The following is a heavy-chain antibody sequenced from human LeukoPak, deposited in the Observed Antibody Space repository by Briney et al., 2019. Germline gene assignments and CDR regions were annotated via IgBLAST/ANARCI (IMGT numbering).Heavy chain of an antibody. CDR1: GYTFTSYG. Sequence: ASVKVSCKASGYTFTSYGISWVRQAPGQGLEWMGWISAYNGNTNYAQKLQGRVTMTTDTSTSTAYMELRSLRSDDTAVYYCARDRSGGSYFSHHYYYYGMDVWGQGTTVTVSS. V-gene: IGHV1-18*01. J-gene: IGHJ6*02. CDR3: ARDRSGGSYFSHHYYYYGMDV. CDR2: ISAYNGNT. D-gene: IGHD1-26*01.